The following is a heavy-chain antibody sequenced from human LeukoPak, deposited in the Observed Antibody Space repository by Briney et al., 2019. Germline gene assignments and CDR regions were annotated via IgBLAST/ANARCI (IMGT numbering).Heavy chain of an antibody. CDR3: AKRLDYGGNSAYYYYGMDV. D-gene: IGHD4-23*01. J-gene: IGHJ6*02. V-gene: IGHV3-30-3*02. Sequence: PGRSLRPSCAASGFTFSSYGMHWVRQAPGKGLEWVAVISYDGSNKYYADSVKGRFTISRDNSKNTLYLQMNSLRAEDTAVYYCAKRLDYGGNSAYYYYGMDVWGQGTTVTVSS. CDR1: GFTFSSYG. CDR2: ISYDGSNK.